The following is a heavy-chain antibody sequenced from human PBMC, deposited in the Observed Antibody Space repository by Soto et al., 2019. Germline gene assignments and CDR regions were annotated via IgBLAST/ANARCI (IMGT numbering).Heavy chain of an antibody. CDR2: FDPEDGET. Sequence: ASVKVSCKVSGYTLTELSMHWVRQAPGKGLEWMGGFDPEDGETIYAQKFQGRVTMTEDTSTDTAYMELSSLRSEDTAVYYCATARRLAFNYYYYGMDVWGQGTTVTVSS. CDR3: ATARRLAFNYYYYGMDV. D-gene: IGHD6-19*01. V-gene: IGHV1-24*01. CDR1: GYTLTELS. J-gene: IGHJ6*02.